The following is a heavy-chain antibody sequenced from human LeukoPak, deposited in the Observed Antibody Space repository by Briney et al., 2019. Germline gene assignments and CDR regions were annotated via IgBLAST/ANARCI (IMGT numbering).Heavy chain of an antibody. CDR3: ARMLGYYYYMDV. V-gene: IGHV4-4*07. D-gene: IGHD2-8*01. CDR2: IYTSGST. CDR1: GGSISSYY. Sequence: SETLSLTCTGSGGSISSYYGSWIRQPAGKGLEWIWRIYTSGSTNYNPSLKSRVTMSVDTAKNQFSLKLSSVTAADTAVYYCARMLGYYYYMDVWGKGTTVTISS. J-gene: IGHJ6*03.